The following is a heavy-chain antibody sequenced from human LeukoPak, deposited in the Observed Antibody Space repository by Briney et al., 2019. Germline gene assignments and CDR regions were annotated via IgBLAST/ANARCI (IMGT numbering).Heavy chain of an antibody. CDR2: TSSDGSHK. V-gene: IGHV3-30*19. J-gene: IGHJ2*01. Sequence: GRSLRLSCAASGFTFTTYAMNWVRQAPGNGLEWVAVTSSDGSHKYYADSVRGRFTISRDNSKNTLYLQMNSLRPEDTAVYYCARRSEDYWYFDLWGRGTLATVSS. CDR3: ARRSEDYWYFDL. CDR1: GFTFTTYA.